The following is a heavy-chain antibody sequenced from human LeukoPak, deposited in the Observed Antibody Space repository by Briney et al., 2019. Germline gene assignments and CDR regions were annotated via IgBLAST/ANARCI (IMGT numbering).Heavy chain of an antibody. V-gene: IGHV3-48*01. J-gene: IGHJ6*03. D-gene: IGHD6-13*01. CDR2: ISSSSSTI. CDR3: ARDPSSWYYYYMDV. Sequence: GGSLRLSCAASGFTFSSSSMNWVRQAPGKGLEWVSYISSSSSTIYYADSVKGRFTISRDNAKNSLYLQMNSLRAEDTAVYYCARDPSSWYYYYMDVWGKGTTVTVSS. CDR1: GFTFSSSS.